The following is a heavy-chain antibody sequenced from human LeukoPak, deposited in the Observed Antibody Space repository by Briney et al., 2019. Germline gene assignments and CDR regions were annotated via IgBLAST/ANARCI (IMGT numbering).Heavy chain of an antibody. V-gene: IGHV3-74*01. Sequence: PGESLRLSCAASGFTFSSYWMHWVRQAPGKGLVWVSRINTDGSSTSYADSVKGRFTISRDNAKNTLYLQMNSLRAEDAAVYYCVSNTFDYWGQGTLVSVSS. CDR3: VSNTFDY. J-gene: IGHJ4*02. CDR1: GFTFSSYW. D-gene: IGHD2/OR15-2a*01. CDR2: INTDGSST.